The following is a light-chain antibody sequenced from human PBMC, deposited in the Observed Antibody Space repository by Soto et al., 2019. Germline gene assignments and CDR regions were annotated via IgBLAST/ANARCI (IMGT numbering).Light chain of an antibody. CDR1: SSNIGAGYD. CDR2: GNS. V-gene: IGLV1-40*01. Sequence: VLTQPPSVSGAPGQRVTISCTGSSSNIGAGYDVHWYQQLPGTAPKLLIYGNSNRPSRVPDRFSGSKSGTSASLAITGLQAEDEADYYCQSYDSSLSGSVFGGGTKLTVL. CDR3: QSYDSSLSGSV. J-gene: IGLJ3*02.